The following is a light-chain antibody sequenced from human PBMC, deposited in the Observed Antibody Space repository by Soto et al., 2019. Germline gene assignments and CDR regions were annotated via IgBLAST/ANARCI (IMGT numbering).Light chain of an antibody. CDR3: QQYKNWPPWT. V-gene: IGKV3-15*01. CDR1: QSVSSN. Sequence: EIVLTQSPCTLSLSPGERATLSCRASQSVSSNYLAWYQQKPGQAPRLIIYGASTRATGIPARFSGSGSGTEFTLPISSLQSEDLAVYDGQQYKNWPPWTFGQGTKVDI. J-gene: IGKJ1*01. CDR2: GAS.